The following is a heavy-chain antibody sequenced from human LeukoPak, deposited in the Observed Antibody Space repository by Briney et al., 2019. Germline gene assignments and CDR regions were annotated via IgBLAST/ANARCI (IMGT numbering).Heavy chain of an antibody. Sequence: SETLSLTCAVSGGSISSSNWWSWVRQPPGKGLEWIGEIYHSGSTNYNPSLKSRVTISVDKSKNQFSLKLSSVTAADTAVYYCARDPGRITMVRGVIARWFDPWGQGTLVTVPS. D-gene: IGHD3-10*01. CDR2: IYHSGST. V-gene: IGHV4-4*02. CDR3: ARDPGRITMVRGVIARWFDP. J-gene: IGHJ5*02. CDR1: GGSISSSNW.